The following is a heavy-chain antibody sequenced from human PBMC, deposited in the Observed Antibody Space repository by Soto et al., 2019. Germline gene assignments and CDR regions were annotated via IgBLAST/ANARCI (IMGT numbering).Heavy chain of an antibody. D-gene: IGHD3-22*01. CDR3: AKDQSNSNPLYYFDF. J-gene: IGHJ4*02. Sequence: VXLRLSCASSGLTFSIYAMTWVRQSPGKGLEWVSSMSRTGDNTYYADSVKGRFTISRDNSKNTLYLQMNSLRAEDTAIYYCAKDQSNSNPLYYFDFWGPGTLVTVSS. CDR1: GLTFSIYA. CDR2: MSRTGDNT. V-gene: IGHV3-23*01.